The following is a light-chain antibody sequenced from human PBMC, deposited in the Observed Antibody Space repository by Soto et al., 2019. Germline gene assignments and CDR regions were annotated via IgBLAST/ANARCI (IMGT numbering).Light chain of an antibody. V-gene: IGLV9-49*01. J-gene: IGLJ1*01. Sequence: QSVLTQPPSASASPGASVTLTCTLSSGYSDYKVDWYQQRPGKGPRLEMRVGTGGIVGSKGDGIPDRFSVLGSGLNRYLTIKNIQEEDESDYHCGADHGSGSNFVYVFGTGTKLTVL. CDR1: SGYSDYK. CDR2: VGTGGIVG. CDR3: GADHGSGSNFVYV.